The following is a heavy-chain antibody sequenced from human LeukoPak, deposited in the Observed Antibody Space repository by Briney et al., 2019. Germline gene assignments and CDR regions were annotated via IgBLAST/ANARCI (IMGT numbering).Heavy chain of an antibody. Sequence: GGSLRPSCAASGFTFSSYSMNWVRQAPGKGLEWVSSISSSSSYIYYADSVKGRFTISRDNAKNSLYLQMNSLRAEDTAVYYCAKAITYYYNSSGYYFASWARETLFTASS. V-gene: IGHV3-21*01. J-gene: IGHJ4*02. CDR3: AKAITYYYNSSGYYFAS. CDR1: GFTFSSYS. D-gene: IGHD3-22*01. CDR2: ISSSSSYI.